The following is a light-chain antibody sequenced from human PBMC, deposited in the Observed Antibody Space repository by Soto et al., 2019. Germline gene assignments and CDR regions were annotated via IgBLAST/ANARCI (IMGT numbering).Light chain of an antibody. V-gene: IGKV1-5*01. CDR3: QEYDSYPVS. J-gene: IGKJ5*01. CDR2: DAP. CDR1: QSIGTW. Sequence: DIQVTQSPATLSAFVGDIVTISCRARQSIGTWLAWYQQKPGKAPKLLIYDAPTLESGVPSRFSGSGSGTEFTLTISNLLPEDVATYYFQEYDSYPVSFGQGERLDI.